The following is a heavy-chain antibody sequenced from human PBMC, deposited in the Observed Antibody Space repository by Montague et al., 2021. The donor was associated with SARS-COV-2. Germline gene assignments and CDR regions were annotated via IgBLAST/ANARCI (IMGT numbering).Heavy chain of an antibody. D-gene: IGHD4/OR15-4a*01. V-gene: IGHV4-34*01. J-gene: IGHJ4*02. CDR2: INDIGGT. CDR3: ARGVPGY. Sequence: SETLSLTCAVYGGSFSGYNWGWVRQSPGKGLEWIGQINDIGGTKYNPSLKSRVTISLDTSKNQFSLKLSSVTAADTAVYYCARGVPGYWGQGTLVTVSS. CDR1: GGSFSGYN.